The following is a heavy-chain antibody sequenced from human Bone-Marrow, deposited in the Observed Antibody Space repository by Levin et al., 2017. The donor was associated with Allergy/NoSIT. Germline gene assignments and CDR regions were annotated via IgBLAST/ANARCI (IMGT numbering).Heavy chain of an antibody. CDR3: ARLDGYYFDY. CDR2: ISYRGTT. V-gene: IGHV4-31*03. J-gene: IGHJ4*02. CDR1: GGSISSAGYH. Sequence: SETLSLTCTVSGGSISSAGYHWTRIRQSPGKGLEWIGYISYRGTTYYNPSLTSRLTMSLDTSEQRFSLNLNSVTAADTAIYYGARLDGYYFDYWGQGTLVTVSS. D-gene: IGHD3-9*01.